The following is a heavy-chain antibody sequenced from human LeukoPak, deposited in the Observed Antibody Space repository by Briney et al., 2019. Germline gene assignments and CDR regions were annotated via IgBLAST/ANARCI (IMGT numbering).Heavy chain of an antibody. CDR3: ARGEGYYSSCWYWVLGFDY. CDR1: GGTFSSYA. J-gene: IGHJ4*02. CDR2: IIPIFGTA. V-gene: IGHV1-69*05. Sequence: ASVKVSCKASGGTFSSYAISWVRQAPGQGLEWMGGIIPIFGTANYAQKFQGRVTITTDESTSTAYMELSSLRSEDTAVYYCARGEGYYSSCWYWVLGFDYWGQGTLVTVSS. D-gene: IGHD6-19*01.